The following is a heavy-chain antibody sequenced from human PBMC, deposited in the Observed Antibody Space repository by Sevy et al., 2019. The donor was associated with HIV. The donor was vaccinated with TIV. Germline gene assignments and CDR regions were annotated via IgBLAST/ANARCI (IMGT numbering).Heavy chain of an antibody. Sequence: GGSLRLSCKASGFTFSTYSMHWVRQAPGKGLEWVSSISRTSTTTYYADSAKGRFTISRDNAKNSAYLQMNSLRDEDTAVYYCAREAYYYDSREENWFDPWGQGTLVTVSS. CDR3: AREAYYYDSREENWFDP. CDR1: GFTFSTYS. J-gene: IGHJ5*02. D-gene: IGHD3-22*01. V-gene: IGHV3-48*02. CDR2: ISRTSTTT.